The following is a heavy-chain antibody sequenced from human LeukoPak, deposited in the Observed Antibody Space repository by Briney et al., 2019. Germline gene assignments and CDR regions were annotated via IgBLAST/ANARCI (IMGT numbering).Heavy chain of an antibody. D-gene: IGHD6-13*01. CDR1: GYSFTSYW. V-gene: IGHV5-51*01. CDR2: IYSGDSDT. CDR3: ARQRDIIAAAYDAFDI. J-gene: IGHJ3*02. Sequence: GESLKTSCKGSGYSFTSYWIGWVRQMPGKGLEWMGIIYSGDSDTRHSPSFQGQVTISADKSISTAYLQWSSLKASDTAMYYCARQRDIIAAAYDAFDIWGQGTMVTVSS.